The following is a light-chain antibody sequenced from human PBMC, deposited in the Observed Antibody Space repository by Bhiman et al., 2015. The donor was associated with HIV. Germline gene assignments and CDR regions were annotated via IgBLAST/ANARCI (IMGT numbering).Light chain of an antibody. J-gene: IGLJ2*01. CDR3: GTWDSSLSAVV. Sequence: QSVLTQPPSVSGAPGQRVTISCTGSSSNIGAGYDVHWYQQLPGTAPKLLIYEDNKRPSGLPDRFSGSKSGTSATLGITGLQTGDEADYYCGTWDSSLSAVVFGGGTKLTVL. CDR2: EDN. V-gene: IGLV1-51*02. CDR1: SSNIGAGYD.